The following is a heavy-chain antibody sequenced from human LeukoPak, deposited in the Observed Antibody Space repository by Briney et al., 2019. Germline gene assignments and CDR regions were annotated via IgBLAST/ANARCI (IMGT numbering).Heavy chain of an antibody. J-gene: IGHJ6*03. D-gene: IGHD3-9*01. CDR2: INWNGGST. CDR3: ARGPQLRYFDWLVGNYYYMDV. Sequence: RPGGSLILSCAASGFTFDDYGMSWVRQAPGKGLEWVSGINWNGGSTGYADSVKGRFTISRDNAKNSLYLQMNSLRAEDTALYYCARGPQLRYFDWLVGNYYYMDVWGKGTTVTVSS. V-gene: IGHV3-20*04. CDR1: GFTFDDYG.